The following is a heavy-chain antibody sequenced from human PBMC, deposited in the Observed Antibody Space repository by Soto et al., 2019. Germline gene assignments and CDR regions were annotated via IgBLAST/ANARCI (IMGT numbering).Heavy chain of an antibody. CDR2: IKQDGTEK. D-gene: IGHD6-19*01. V-gene: IGHV3-7*02. CDR3: AGGTGWFIVD. Sequence: EVQLVESGGGLVQPGGSLRLSCAASGFTFSSYWMNWVRQAPGKGLEWVAHIKQDGTEKHYVDSVKDRFTISRDNAKSSLHLQLNSLRADDTAVYYCAGGTGWFIVDWGQGTLVTVSS. J-gene: IGHJ4*02. CDR1: GFTFSSYW.